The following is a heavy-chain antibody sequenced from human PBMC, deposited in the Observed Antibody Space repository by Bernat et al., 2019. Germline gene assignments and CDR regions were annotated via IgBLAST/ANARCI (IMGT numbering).Heavy chain of an antibody. CDR2: IYHSGST. Sequence: QVQLQESGPGLVKPSGTLSLTCAVSGGSISSSNWWSWVRQPPGKGLEWIGEIYHSGSTHYNPSLKSRVTISVDKSKNQFSLKLSSVTAADTAVYYCARAGFWSGYLPPYYYYYGMDVWGQGTTVTVSS. V-gene: IGHV4-4*02. D-gene: IGHD3-3*01. J-gene: IGHJ6*02. CDR1: GGSISSSNW. CDR3: ARAGFWSGYLPPYYYYYGMDV.